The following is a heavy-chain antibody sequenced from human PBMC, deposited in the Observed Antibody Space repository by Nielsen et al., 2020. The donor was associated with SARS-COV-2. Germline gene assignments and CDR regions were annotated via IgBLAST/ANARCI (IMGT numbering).Heavy chain of an antibody. Sequence: SETLSLTCTVSGGSISSSSYYWGWIRQPPGKGLEWIGYIYYSGSTNYNPSLKSRVTISVDTSKNQFSLKLSSVTAADTAVYYCARRRGYSGYDWEVYYFDYWGQRTLVTVSS. CDR3: ARRRGYSGYDWEVYYFDY. J-gene: IGHJ4*02. CDR2: IYYSGST. D-gene: IGHD5-12*01. V-gene: IGHV4-61*05. CDR1: GGSISSSSYY.